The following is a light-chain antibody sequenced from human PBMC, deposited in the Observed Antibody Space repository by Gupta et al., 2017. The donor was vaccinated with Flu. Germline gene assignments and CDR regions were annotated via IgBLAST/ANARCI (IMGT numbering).Light chain of an antibody. Sequence: EIGMTQSPATLSVSPGERATLPCRARQSVSSNLAWYQQKPGQAPRLLIYGASTRATGIPARFSGSGSGTEFTLTISSLQSEDFAVYYCQQYNNWPPLTFGGGTKVEIK. CDR3: QQYNNWPPLT. J-gene: IGKJ4*01. V-gene: IGKV3-15*01. CDR2: GAS. CDR1: QSVSSN.